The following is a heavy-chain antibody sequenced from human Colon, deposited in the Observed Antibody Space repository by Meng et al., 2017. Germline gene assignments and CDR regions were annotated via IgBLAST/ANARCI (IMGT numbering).Heavy chain of an antibody. V-gene: IGHV3-21*01. J-gene: IGHJ4*02. Sequence: EVQLVESGGGLVKPGGSLRLSCAASGFTFSGYSMNWVRQAPGKGLEWVSSISSSSSYADSVKGRFTISRDNAKNSLYLQMNSLRAEDTAVYYCARGRVVVVASPSDYWGQGTLVTVSS. CDR2: ISSSSS. D-gene: IGHD2-15*01. CDR1: GFTFSGYS. CDR3: ARGRVVVVASPSDY.